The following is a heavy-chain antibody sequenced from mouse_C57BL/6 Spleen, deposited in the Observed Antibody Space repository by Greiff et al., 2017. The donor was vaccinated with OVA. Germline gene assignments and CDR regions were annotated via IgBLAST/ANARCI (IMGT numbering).Heavy chain of an antibody. V-gene: IGHV3-6*01. CDR3: ARGAGAFAY. Sequence: DVKLVESGPGLVKPSQSLSLTCSVTGYSITSGYYWNWIRQFPGNKLEWMGYISYDGSNNYNPSLKNRISITRDTSKNQFFLKLNSVTTEDTATYYCARGAGAFAYWGQGTLVTVSA. J-gene: IGHJ3*01. D-gene: IGHD4-1*01. CDR1: GYSITSGYY. CDR2: ISYDGSN.